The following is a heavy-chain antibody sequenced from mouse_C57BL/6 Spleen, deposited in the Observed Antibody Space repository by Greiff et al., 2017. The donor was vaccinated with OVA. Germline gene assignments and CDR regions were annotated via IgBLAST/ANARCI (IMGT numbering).Heavy chain of an antibody. D-gene: IGHD1-1*01. V-gene: IGHV5-16*01. CDR3: ARAHYGSTYFDY. CDR2: INYDGSST. Sequence: DVMLVESEGGLVQPGSSMKLSCTASGFTFSDYYMAWVRQVPEKGLEWVANINYDGSSTYYLDSLKSRFIISRDNAKNILYLQMSSLKSEDTATYYCARAHYGSTYFDYWGQGTTLTVSS. J-gene: IGHJ2*01. CDR1: GFTFSDYY.